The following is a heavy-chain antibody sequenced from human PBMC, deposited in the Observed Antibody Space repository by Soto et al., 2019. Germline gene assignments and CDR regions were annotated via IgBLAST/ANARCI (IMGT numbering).Heavy chain of an antibody. Sequence: GGSLRLSCAASGFIFSNYGMHWVRQAPGKGLEWAAVIRFDGSTKYYADSVKGRFTISRDNSKNTLYLQMNSLRAEDSAVYYCASAGNRGSYYYGMDVWGQGTTVTVSS. V-gene: IGHV3-33*01. CDR3: ASAGNRGSYYYGMDV. CDR2: IRFDGSTK. CDR1: GFIFSNYG. J-gene: IGHJ6*02. D-gene: IGHD3-10*01.